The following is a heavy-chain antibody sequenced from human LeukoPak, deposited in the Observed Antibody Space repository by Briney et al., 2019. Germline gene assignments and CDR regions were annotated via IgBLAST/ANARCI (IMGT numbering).Heavy chain of an antibody. D-gene: IGHD3-3*01. CDR3: ARECLYYDFWSGYVDY. J-gene: IGHJ4*02. Sequence: GGSLRLSCAASGFTFSGYSMNWVRQAPGKGLEWISSISSSSSYIYYADSVKGRFTISRDNAKNSLYLQMNSLRAEDTAVYYCARECLYYDFWSGYVDYWGQGTLVTVSS. CDR2: ISSSSSYI. CDR1: GFTFSGYS. V-gene: IGHV3-21*01.